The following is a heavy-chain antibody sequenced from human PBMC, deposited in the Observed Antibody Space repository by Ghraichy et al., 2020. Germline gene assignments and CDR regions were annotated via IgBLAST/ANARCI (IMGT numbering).Heavy chain of an antibody. Sequence: GGSLRLSCAASGFTFSSYGMHWVRQAPGKGLEWVAVIWYDGSNKYYADSVKGRFTISRDNSKNTLYLQMNSLRAEDTAVYYCAREDTVTHFGYWGQGTLVTVSS. CDR2: IWYDGSNK. J-gene: IGHJ4*02. CDR1: GFTFSSYG. D-gene: IGHD4-17*01. CDR3: AREDTVTHFGY. V-gene: IGHV3-33*01.